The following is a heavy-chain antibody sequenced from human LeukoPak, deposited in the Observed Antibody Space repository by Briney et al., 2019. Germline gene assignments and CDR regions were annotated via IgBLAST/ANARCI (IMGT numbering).Heavy chain of an antibody. CDR3: AKTGDYYGSGSSNDAFDI. CDR2: ISGSGGST. D-gene: IGHD3-10*01. V-gene: IGHV3-23*01. Sequence: GGSLRLSCAASGFTFSSYAMSWVRQAPGKRLEWVSAISGSGGSTYYADSVKGRFTISRDNSKNTLYLQMNSLRAEDTAVYYCAKTGDYYGSGSSNDAFDIWGQGTMVTVSS. CDR1: GFTFSSYA. J-gene: IGHJ3*02.